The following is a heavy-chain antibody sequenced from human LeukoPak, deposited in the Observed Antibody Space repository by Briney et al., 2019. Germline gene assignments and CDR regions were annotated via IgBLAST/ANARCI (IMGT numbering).Heavy chain of an antibody. D-gene: IGHD4-17*01. CDR2: INHSGST. CDR1: GGSFSGYY. J-gene: IGHJ4*02. CDR3: ARGYPLPTVTTYYFDY. Sequence: SETLSLTCAVYGGSFSGYYWSWIHQPPGKGLEWIGEINHSGSTNYNPSLKSRVTISVDTSKNQFSLKLSSVTAADTAVCYCARGYPLPTVTTYYFDYWGQGTLVTVCS. V-gene: IGHV4-34*01.